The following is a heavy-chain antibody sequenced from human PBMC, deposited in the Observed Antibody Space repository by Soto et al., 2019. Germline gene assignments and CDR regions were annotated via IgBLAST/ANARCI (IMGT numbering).Heavy chain of an antibody. CDR3: ARGSYYSGWV. D-gene: IGHD6-19*01. CDR2: TYYRSKWYS. CDR1: GDSVSGTSAA. Sequence: SQTLSLTCAMSGDSVSGTSAALSWIRQSPSRGLEWLGRTYYRSKWYSDYAVSVKSRITINPDTSKNQFSLQLNSVTPEDTAVYYCARGSYYSGWVWGQGTLVTVSS. V-gene: IGHV6-1*01. J-gene: IGHJ4*02.